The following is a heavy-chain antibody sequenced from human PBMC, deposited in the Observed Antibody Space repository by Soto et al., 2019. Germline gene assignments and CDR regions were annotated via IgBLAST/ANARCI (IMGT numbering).Heavy chain of an antibody. V-gene: IGHV3-30*18. Sequence: GGSLRLSCAASGFTFSSYGMHWVRQAPGTGLEWVAVISYDGSNKYYADSVKGRFTISRDNSKNTRYLQMNSLRAEDTAVYYWAKDALGGYKDIVVVPAAIAQDGFGLQYSRRFDYWGLGT. CDR1: GFTFSSYG. CDR3: AKDALGGYKDIVVVPAAIAQDGFGLQYSRRFDY. J-gene: IGHJ4*02. CDR2: ISYDGSNK. D-gene: IGHD2-2*02.